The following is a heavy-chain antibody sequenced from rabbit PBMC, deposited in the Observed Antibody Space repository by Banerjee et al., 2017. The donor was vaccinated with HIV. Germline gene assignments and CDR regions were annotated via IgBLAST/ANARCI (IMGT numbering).Heavy chain of an antibody. CDR2: IDTGDGNT. Sequence: QSLEESGGDLVKPGASLTLTCTASGLDFSSSYCICWVRQAPGKGLEWIACIDTGDGNTAYASWAKGRFTISKTSSTTVTLQMTSLTAADTATYFCAREGDSSVYSFNLWGQGTLVTVS. V-gene: IGHV1S40*01. J-gene: IGHJ4*01. D-gene: IGHD1-1*01. CDR3: AREGDSSVYSFNL. CDR1: GLDFSSSYC.